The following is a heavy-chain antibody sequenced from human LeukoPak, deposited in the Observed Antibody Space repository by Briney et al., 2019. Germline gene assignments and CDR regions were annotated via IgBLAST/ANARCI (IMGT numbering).Heavy chain of an antibody. CDR2: ISGSGRGSNA. D-gene: IGHD1-14*01. CDR1: GFTFSPYA. Sequence: GGSLRLSCAASGFTFSPYAMSWVRQAPGKGLEWVSNISGSGRGSNAYYADSVKGRFTISRDNSKNTLHLQMNSLRAEDTAVYYCARGVRPPDYWGQGTLVTVSS. CDR3: ARGVRPPDY. V-gene: IGHV3-23*01. J-gene: IGHJ4*02.